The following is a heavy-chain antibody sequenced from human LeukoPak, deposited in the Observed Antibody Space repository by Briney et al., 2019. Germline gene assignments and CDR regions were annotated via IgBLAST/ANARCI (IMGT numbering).Heavy chain of an antibody. CDR2: ITPIFGTA. D-gene: IGHD1-26*01. J-gene: IGHJ4*02. CDR3: ARGVGATTFDY. V-gene: IGHV1-69*13. Sequence: ASVKVSCKASGGTFSSYAISWVRQAPGQGLEWMGGITPIFGTANYAQKFQGRVTITADESTSTAYMELSSLRSEDTAVYYCARGVGATTFDYWGQGTLVTVSS. CDR1: GGTFSSYA.